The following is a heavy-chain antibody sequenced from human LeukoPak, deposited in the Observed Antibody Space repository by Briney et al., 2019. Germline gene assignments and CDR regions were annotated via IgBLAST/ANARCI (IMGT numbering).Heavy chain of an antibody. V-gene: IGHV4-59*01. D-gene: IGHD3-22*01. J-gene: IGHJ4*02. CDR1: GGSISSYY. CDR3: ARDPTTSPFYDSSGYYDY. CDR2: TYYSGST. Sequence: PSVTLSLTCTASGGSISSYYWSWIRQPPGKGLELIGYTYYSGSTNYNPSLKSRVTISVDTSKNQFSLKLSSVTAADTAVYYCARDPTTSPFYDSSGYYDYWGQGTLVTVSS.